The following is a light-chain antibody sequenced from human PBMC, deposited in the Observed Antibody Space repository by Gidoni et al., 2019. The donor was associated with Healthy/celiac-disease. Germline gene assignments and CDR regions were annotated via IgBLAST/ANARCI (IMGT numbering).Light chain of an antibody. J-gene: IGKJ4*01. V-gene: IGKV1-39*01. CDR1: QSISSY. CDR3: QQSYSTPLT. Sequence: IQMTQHPSSLSASVGDRVTITCRASQSISSYLNWYQQKPGKATKLLIYAASSLQSGVPSTFSSSGSRTDFTLTISSLQPEDVATYYCQQSYSTPLTFGGGTKVEIK. CDR2: AAS.